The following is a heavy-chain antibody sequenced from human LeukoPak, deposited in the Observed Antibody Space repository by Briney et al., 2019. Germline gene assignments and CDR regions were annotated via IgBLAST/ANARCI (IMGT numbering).Heavy chain of an antibody. CDR2: IIPILGIA. D-gene: IGHD6-6*01. Sequence: GASVKVSCKASGGTFSSYAISWVRQAPGQGLGWMGRIIPILGIANYAQKFQGRVTITADKSTSTAYMELSSLRSEDTAVYYCARVKGSSSLQHNDYWGQGTLVTVSS. J-gene: IGHJ4*02. CDR1: GGTFSSYA. V-gene: IGHV1-69*04. CDR3: ARVKGSSSLQHNDY.